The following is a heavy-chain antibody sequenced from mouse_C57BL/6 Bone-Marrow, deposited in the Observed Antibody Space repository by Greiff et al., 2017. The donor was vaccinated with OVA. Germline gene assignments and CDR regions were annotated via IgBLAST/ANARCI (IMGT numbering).Heavy chain of an antibody. J-gene: IGHJ2*01. D-gene: IGHD1-1*01. CDR1: GYTFTSYW. CDR2: IYPGNSDT. Sequence: EVQLQQSGTVLARPGASVKMSCKTSGYTFTSYWMHWVNQRPGQGLEWIGAIYPGNSDTRYNQKFKGKAKLTAVTSASTAYMELSSLTNEDSAVYYCTRKDYYGSSYRNYWGQGTTLTVSS. CDR3: TRKDYYGSSYRNY. V-gene: IGHV1-5*01.